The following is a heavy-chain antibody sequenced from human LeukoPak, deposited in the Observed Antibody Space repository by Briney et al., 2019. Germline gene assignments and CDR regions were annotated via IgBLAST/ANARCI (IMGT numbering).Heavy chain of an antibody. CDR1: GLTFSTYG. V-gene: IGHV3-23*01. CDR3: AKGLAAGSQYFDY. CDR2: VGSDGINT. J-gene: IGHJ4*02. D-gene: IGHD3-3*01. Sequence: PGGSLRLSCAASGLTFSTYGMSWVRQAPGKGLEWVSAVGSDGINTAYADSVKGRFTISRDNSKNTLYLQLSSLRAEDTAVYYCAKGLAAGSQYFDYWGQGTLVTVSS.